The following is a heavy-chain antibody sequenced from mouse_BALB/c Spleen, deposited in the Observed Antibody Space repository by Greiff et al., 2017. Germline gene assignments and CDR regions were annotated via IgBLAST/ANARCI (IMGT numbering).Heavy chain of an antibody. CDR3: VREDHWFAY. CDR2: IRSKSNNYAT. V-gene: IGHV10-3*03. Sequence: EVKLVESGGGLVQPKGSLKLSCAASGFTFNTYAMHWVCQAPGKGLEWVARIRSKSNNYATYYADSVKDRFTISRDDSQSMLYLQMNNLKTEDTAMYYCVREDHWFAYWGQGTLVTVSA. J-gene: IGHJ3*01. CDR1: GFTFNTYA.